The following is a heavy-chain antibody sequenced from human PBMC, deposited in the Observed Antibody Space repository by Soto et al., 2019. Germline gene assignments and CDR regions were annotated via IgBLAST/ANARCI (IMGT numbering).Heavy chain of an antibody. Sequence: QVQLVESAGGVVQPGRSLRLSCAASGFTFRSYGMHWVRQAPGKGLEWVAVISYDGSNKYYADSVKGRFTISRDNSKSTLYLQMNSLRAEDTAVYYCAKSKDYYDSSGYPYWGQGTLVTVSS. J-gene: IGHJ4*02. CDR2: ISYDGSNK. D-gene: IGHD3-22*01. CDR1: GFTFRSYG. CDR3: AKSKDYYDSSGYPY. V-gene: IGHV3-30*18.